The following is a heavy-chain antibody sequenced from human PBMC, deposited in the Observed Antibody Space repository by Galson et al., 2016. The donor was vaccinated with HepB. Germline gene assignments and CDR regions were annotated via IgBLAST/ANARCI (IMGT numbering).Heavy chain of an antibody. CDR3: ARDGPHDFWSGYPFDY. CDR2: VKQAGSET. J-gene: IGHJ4*02. Sequence: SLRLSCAASGFTFSSYWMSWVRQAPGKGLEWVANVKQAGSETYYVDSVKGRFTISRENAKNSLYLQMNSLRAEDTAVYYCARDGPHDFWSGYPFDYWGREPWSPSPQ. D-gene: IGHD3-3*01. V-gene: IGHV3-7*01. CDR1: GFTFSSYW.